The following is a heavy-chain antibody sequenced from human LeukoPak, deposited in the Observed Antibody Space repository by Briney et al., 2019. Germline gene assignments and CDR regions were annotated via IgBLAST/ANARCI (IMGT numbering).Heavy chain of an antibody. D-gene: IGHD4-23*01. CDR1: GYSFTSYY. J-gene: IGHJ5*02. V-gene: IGHV1-46*01. Sequence: ASVTVSCTASGYSFTSYYIHWVRQAPGQGLESMGIINPGGGSTSYAQKFQDRVTMTRDTSTSTVYMELNSLRSEDTAVYYCAKDLRWDHPGLDPWGQGTLVIVSS. CDR2: INPGGGST. CDR3: AKDLRWDHPGLDP.